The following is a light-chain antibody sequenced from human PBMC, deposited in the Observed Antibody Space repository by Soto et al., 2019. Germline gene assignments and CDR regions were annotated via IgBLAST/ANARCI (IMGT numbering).Light chain of an antibody. CDR2: AAS. Sequence: DLQMTQSPSSLSASVGDRVTITCRASQGISSWLAWYQQKPEKAPKSLIHAASSLQSGVPSRFSGSGSGTDFTLTISSLQPEDFATYYCQQYDSYPRTLGQGTKVEIK. V-gene: IGKV1D-16*01. CDR3: QQYDSYPRT. CDR1: QGISSW. J-gene: IGKJ1*01.